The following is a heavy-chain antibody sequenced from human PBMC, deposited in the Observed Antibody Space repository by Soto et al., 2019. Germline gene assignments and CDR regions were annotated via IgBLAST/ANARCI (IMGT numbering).Heavy chain of an antibody. Sequence: EVKLLESGGGLVQPGGSLRLSWGVSGFNVTSNCVSWGRQAPGKGLEWVSAISPNGQGIWYADSVKGRFTISRDISRNTVFLQMDSLRAEDTAVYYCAKDRQYPRDYFHYWGQGTLVTVSS. D-gene: IGHD4-4*01. J-gene: IGHJ4*02. V-gene: IGHV3-23*01. CDR3: AKDRQYPRDYFHY. CDR2: ISPNGQGI. CDR1: GFNVTSNC.